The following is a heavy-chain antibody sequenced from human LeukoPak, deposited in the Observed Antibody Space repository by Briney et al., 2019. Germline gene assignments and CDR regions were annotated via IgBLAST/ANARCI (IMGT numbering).Heavy chain of an antibody. Sequence: HPGGSLRLSCAASGFTFSSYAMHWIRQAPGKGLEWVAVISYDGSNKYYADSVKGRITISRDNSKNTLYLQMNSLRAEDTAVYYCARDRGTMIVVVTLDYWGQGTLVTVSS. D-gene: IGHD3-22*01. CDR2: ISYDGSNK. CDR1: GFTFSSYA. CDR3: ARDRGTMIVVVTLDY. V-gene: IGHV3-30*04. J-gene: IGHJ4*02.